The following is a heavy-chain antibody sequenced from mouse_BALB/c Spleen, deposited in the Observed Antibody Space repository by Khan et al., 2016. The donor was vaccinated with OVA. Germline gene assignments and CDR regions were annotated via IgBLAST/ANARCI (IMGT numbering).Heavy chain of an antibody. CDR2: IYPVDGST. V-gene: IGHV1S56*01. CDR1: GYTLTSYY. J-gene: IGHJ2*01. CDR3: ERGYCVYLYY. Sequence: QVQLQQSGPELVRPGASVKMSCKASGYTLTSYYIHWVKQRPGQGLEWIGWIYPVDGSTKDNEKFKGKSTLTADKSYSTAYMLFSSLTSEDSAIYFRERGYCVYLYYWGQGATLAVSS.